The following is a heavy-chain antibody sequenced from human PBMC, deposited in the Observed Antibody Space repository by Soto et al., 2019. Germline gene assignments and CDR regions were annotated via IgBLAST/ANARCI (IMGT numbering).Heavy chain of an antibody. V-gene: IGHV1-18*01. D-gene: IGHD3-9*01. J-gene: IGHJ5*01. CDR3: AGVNSYYDISKVPYKRATFDL. CDR2: ISAYNGNT. Sequence: GASVXVSCKASPSTFTSYGISWVRQAPGQGLEWMGGISAYNGNTNYAQKLQGRVTMTTHTSTSTAYMELRSLRSEDTDVYQCAGVNSYYDISKVPYKRATFDLCGQGPLVKVS. CDR1: PSTFTSYG.